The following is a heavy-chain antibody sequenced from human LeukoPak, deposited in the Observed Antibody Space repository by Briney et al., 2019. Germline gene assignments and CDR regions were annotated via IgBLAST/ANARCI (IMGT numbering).Heavy chain of an antibody. V-gene: IGHV3-53*01. J-gene: IGHJ3*02. D-gene: IGHD3-22*01. CDR2: IYSGGST. CDR1: GFTVSSNY. Sequence: GGSLRLSCAASGFTVSSNYMSWVRQAPGKGLEWVSVIYSGGSTYYAASVKGRFTISRDNSKNTLYLQMNSLRAEDTAVYYCASYYYDSSGPRIRQAFDIWGQGTMVTVSS. CDR3: ASYYYDSSGPRIRQAFDI.